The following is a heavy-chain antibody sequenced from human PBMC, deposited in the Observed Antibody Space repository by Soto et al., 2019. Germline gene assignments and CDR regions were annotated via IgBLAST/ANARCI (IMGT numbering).Heavy chain of an antibody. Sequence: GGSLRLSCAASGFTFSSYAMSWVRQAPGKGLEWVSAISGSGGSTYYADSVKGRFTISRDNSKNTLYLQMNSPRAEDTAVYYCAKVLDYYGSGSYGGPLHYWGQGTLVTVSS. CDR2: ISGSGGST. CDR3: AKVLDYYGSGSYGGPLHY. CDR1: GFTFSSYA. D-gene: IGHD3-10*01. V-gene: IGHV3-23*01. J-gene: IGHJ4*02.